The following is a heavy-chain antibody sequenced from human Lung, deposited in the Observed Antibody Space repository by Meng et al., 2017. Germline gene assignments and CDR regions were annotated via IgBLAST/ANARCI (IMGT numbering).Heavy chain of an antibody. CDR3: ARDLNGDRGIYFDY. CDR1: GYTFTNYV. J-gene: IGHJ4*02. Sequence: QVQLWQPGGEGKKPGAYGKVTCRTSGYTFTNYVIHWVRKAPGQRLEWMGWFRVGNDGTNYSQKFQGRDTMSRDTSASTAYMKLSCLRSEDTAIYYCARDLNGDRGIYFDYWGQGTLVTVSS. CDR2: FRVGNDGT. D-gene: IGHD3-10*01. V-gene: IGHV1-3*01.